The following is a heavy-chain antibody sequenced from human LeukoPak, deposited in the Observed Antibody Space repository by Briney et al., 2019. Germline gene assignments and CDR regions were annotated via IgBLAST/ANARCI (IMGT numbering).Heavy chain of an antibody. V-gene: IGHV4-34*01. J-gene: IGHJ6*03. Sequence: PSETLSLTCAVYGGSFSGYYWSWIRQPPGKGLEWIGEINHSGFTNYSPSLKSRVTTSVDTSKNQFSLKLSSVTVADRAVYYCARAVTKPTTTFGLVTNYYHFVDVWGKGTTVTVTS. CDR3: ARAVTKPTTTFGLVTNYYHFVDV. CDR2: INHSGFT. CDR1: GGSFSGYY. D-gene: IGHD3-3*01.